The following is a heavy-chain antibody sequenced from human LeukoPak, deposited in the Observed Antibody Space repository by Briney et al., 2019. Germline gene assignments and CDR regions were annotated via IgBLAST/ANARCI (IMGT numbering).Heavy chain of an antibody. CDR3: TRVRYCDY. CDR1: GFTFSSYW. Sequence: GGSLRLSCAASGFTFSSYWMSWVRQAPGKGLVWVSRINNDGSSTNYADTVKGRFTISRDNAKNMLYLQMNSLRAEDTAVYYCTRVRYCDYWGQGILVTVSS. CDR2: INNDGSST. V-gene: IGHV3-74*01. J-gene: IGHJ4*02. D-gene: IGHD1-14*01.